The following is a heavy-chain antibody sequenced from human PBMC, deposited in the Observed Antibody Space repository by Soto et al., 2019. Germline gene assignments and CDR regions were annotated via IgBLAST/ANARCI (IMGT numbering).Heavy chain of an antibody. V-gene: IGHV4-31*03. Sequence: LSLTFTVSGGSISSGGYYWSWIRQHPGKGLEWIGYIYYSGSTYYNPSLKSRVTISVDTSKNQFSLKLSSVTAADTAVYYCARGAYDFWSGAGGFDPWGQGTLVTVSS. J-gene: IGHJ5*02. CDR2: IYYSGST. D-gene: IGHD3-3*01. CDR1: GGSISSGGYY. CDR3: ARGAYDFWSGAGGFDP.